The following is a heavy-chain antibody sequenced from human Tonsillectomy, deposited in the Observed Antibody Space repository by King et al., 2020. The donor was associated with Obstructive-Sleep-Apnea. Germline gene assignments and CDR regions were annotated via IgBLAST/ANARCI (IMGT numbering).Heavy chain of an antibody. Sequence: QVQLVESGSELKTPGASVKVSCKASGYSFPSYAMNWVRQAPGQGLECRGRINTNTGNPTYAQGFTVRFVFSLDTSGSTAYLQISSLKAEDTAVYYCARMVYSSSWYRFFDSWGQGTLVTVSS. J-gene: IGHJ4*02. CDR2: INTNTGNP. CDR3: ARMVYSSSWYRFFDS. CDR1: GYSFPSYA. D-gene: IGHD6-13*01. V-gene: IGHV7-4-1*02.